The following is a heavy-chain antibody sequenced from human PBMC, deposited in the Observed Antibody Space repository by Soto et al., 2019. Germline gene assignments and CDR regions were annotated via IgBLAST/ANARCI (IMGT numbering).Heavy chain of an antibody. J-gene: IGHJ4*02. Sequence: ASVKVTCKASGYTFTSYDINWVRQATGQGREWMGWMNPNSGNTGYAQKFQGRVTMTRNTSISTAYMELSSLRSEDTAVYYCAREDTSYGSSLENWGQGTLVTVSS. V-gene: IGHV1-8*01. CDR1: GYTFTSYD. D-gene: IGHD6-13*01. CDR3: AREDTSYGSSLEN. CDR2: MNPNSGNT.